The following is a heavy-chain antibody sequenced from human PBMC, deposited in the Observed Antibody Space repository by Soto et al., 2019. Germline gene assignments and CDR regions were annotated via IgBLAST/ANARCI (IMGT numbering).Heavy chain of an antibody. CDR2: ISGYHGNT. D-gene: IGHD6-13*01. CDR1: GYTFTTYG. CDR3: ARDFPRCIATATTMSLLDY. Sequence: ASVKVSCKASGYTFTTYGISCVRQASGQGLEWMGGISGYHGNTKYAQKFPGRVTMTTETSTNTAYMELRRLXSGDPAGDFCARDFPRCIATATTMSLLDYWGQGTIVTVSS. V-gene: IGHV1-18*04. J-gene: IGHJ4*02.